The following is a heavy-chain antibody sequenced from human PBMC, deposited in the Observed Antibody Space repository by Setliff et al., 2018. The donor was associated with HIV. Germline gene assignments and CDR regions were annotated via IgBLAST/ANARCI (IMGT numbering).Heavy chain of an antibody. V-gene: IGHV1-2*02. D-gene: IGHD7-27*01. CDR3: ARDRRAGVYYYTDV. CDR2: INPDNGRT. Sequence: ASVKVSCKASGYIFTGYYMHWVRRAPGQGFEWMGWINPDNGRTQYGQKFQGRLTLTRDTSIRTAYMELSGLTFDNTAMYYCARDRRAGVYYYTDVWGTGTTVTVSS. CDR1: GYIFTGYY. J-gene: IGHJ6*03.